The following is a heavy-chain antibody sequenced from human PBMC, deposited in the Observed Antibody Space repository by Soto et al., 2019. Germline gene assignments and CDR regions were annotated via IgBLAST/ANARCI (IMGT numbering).Heavy chain of an antibody. D-gene: IGHD5-18*01. CDR3: ARGPGIQLWFNY. Sequence: SETLSLTCTVSGGSVSSGSYYWSWIRQPPGKGLEWIGYIYYSGSTNYNPSLKSRVTISVDTSKNQFSLKLSSVTAADTAVYYCARGPGIQLWFNYWGQGTLVTVSS. V-gene: IGHV4-61*01. CDR2: IYYSGST. CDR1: GGSVSSGSYY. J-gene: IGHJ4*02.